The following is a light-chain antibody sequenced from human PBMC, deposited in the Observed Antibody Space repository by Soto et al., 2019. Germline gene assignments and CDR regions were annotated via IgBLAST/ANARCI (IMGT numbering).Light chain of an antibody. Sequence: QSVLTQPASVSGSPRQSITISCTGTSSDVGSYNLVSWYQQHPGKAPKLMIYEGSKRPSGVSNRFSGSKSGNTASLTISGLQAEDEADYYCCSYAGSSTVFGGGTKVTVL. CDR3: CSYAGSSTV. J-gene: IGLJ2*01. CDR2: EGS. V-gene: IGLV2-23*01. CDR1: SSDVGSYNL.